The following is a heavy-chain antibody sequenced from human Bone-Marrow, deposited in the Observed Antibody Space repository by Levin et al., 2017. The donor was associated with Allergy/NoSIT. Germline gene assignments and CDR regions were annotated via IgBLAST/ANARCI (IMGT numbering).Heavy chain of an antibody. V-gene: IGHV3-30*19. CDR3: TRSVRYGFTHGPDH. CDR1: GFPFENYG. CDR2: ILYDGSKT. Sequence: LSLTCAASGFPFENYGMHWVRQAPGKGLEWVAAILYDGSKTYSAESVQGRFTISRDNSKKMLYLQMNSLRAEDTATYFCTRSVRYGFTHGPDHWGQGTLVSVSS. J-gene: IGHJ4*02. D-gene: IGHD3-10*01.